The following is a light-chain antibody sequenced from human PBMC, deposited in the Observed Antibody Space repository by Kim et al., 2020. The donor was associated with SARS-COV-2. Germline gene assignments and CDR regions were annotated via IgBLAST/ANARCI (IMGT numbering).Light chain of an antibody. CDR2: GAS. Sequence: LSPGERATLCCGATQGVSRSYLAWYQQRPGPAPRLLIYGASSKATGSPDRFSGSGSGTDFPLPISRLGPEDFAVFYCEQYGSSPYTFGQGTKLEI. V-gene: IGKV3-20*01. CDR3: EQYGSSPYT. J-gene: IGKJ2*01. CDR1: QGVSRSY.